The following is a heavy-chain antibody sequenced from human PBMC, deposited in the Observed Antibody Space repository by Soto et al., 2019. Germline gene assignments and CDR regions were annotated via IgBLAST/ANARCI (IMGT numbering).Heavy chain of an antibody. J-gene: IGHJ6*02. CDR2: IFSNDEK. CDR3: ARTDSSGPYYYYYGMDV. D-gene: IGHD6-25*01. V-gene: IGHV2-26*01. Sequence: FGSTLVNPTETLTLTCTVSGFSLSNARMGVSWIRQPPGKALEWLAHIFSNDEKSYSTSLKSRLTISKDTSKSQVVLTMTNMDPVDTATYYCARTDSSGPYYYYYGMDVWGQGTTVTVSS. CDR1: GFSLSNARMG.